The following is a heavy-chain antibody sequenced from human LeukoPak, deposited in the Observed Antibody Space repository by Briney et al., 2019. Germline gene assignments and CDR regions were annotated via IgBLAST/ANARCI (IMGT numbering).Heavy chain of an antibody. J-gene: IGHJ4*02. CDR3: ARLGATSDY. D-gene: IGHD1-26*01. CDR1: GFIFNNYA. Sequence: GGSLRLSCAGSGFIFNNYAMHWVRQPPGKGLEWVSGISWNSGSIDYADSVKGRFTISRDNSKNTLYLQMNSLRAEDTAVYYCARLGATSDYWGQGTLVTVSS. CDR2: ISWNSGSI. V-gene: IGHV3-9*01.